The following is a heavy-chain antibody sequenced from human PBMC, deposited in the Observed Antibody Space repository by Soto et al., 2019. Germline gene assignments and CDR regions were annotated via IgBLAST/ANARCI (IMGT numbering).Heavy chain of an antibody. Sequence: EVQLVESGGGLVQPGRSLRLSCAASGFIFENSGMHWVRQAPGKGREWVSGISWNSGNIGYADSVKGRFSISRDNAKKSLYLQMNSLRPDDTAFYFCVKAGVRDLIVEVPVYFDIWGLGTLVTVSS. D-gene: IGHD2-21*01. V-gene: IGHV3-9*01. J-gene: IGHJ4*02. CDR3: VKAGVRDLIVEVPVYFDI. CDR1: GFIFENSG. CDR2: ISWNSGNI.